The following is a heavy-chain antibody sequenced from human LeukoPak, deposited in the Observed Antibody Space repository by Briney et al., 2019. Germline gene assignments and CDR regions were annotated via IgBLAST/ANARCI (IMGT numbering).Heavy chain of an antibody. J-gene: IGHJ4*02. CDR1: GGTFSSYA. CDR2: IIPIFGTA. V-gene: IGHV1-69*06. Sequence: GASVKVSCKASGGTFSSYAISWVRQAPGQGLEWMGGIIPIFGTANYAQKFQGRVTITADKSTSTAYMELSSLRSEDTAVYYCAKTERGYATFDYWGQGTLVTVSS. D-gene: IGHD2-8*01. CDR3: AKTERGYATFDY.